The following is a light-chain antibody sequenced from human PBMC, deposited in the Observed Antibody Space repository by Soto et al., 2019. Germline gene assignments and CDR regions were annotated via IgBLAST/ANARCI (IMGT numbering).Light chain of an antibody. CDR2: KAS. CDR1: QSISSW. V-gene: IGKV1-5*03. J-gene: IGKJ1*01. CDR3: QQYNNYPWT. Sequence: DLQMTQSPSPLSASVGDRATITCRTSQSISSWLAWYQQKPGKAPKLLIYKASSLESGVPSRFSGSGSGTDFTLTISSLQPDDVAADDGQQYNNYPWTFGRGTRVDIK.